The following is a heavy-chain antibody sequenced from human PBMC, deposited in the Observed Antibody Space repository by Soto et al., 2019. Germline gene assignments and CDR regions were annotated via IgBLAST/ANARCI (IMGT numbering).Heavy chain of an antibody. CDR3: ARRWGEGRVDD. D-gene: IGHD3-10*01. J-gene: IGHJ4*02. Sequence: QVQLQESGPGLVKPSGPLSLTCAVSGGSISSSTWWSWVRQPPGKGLEWIGEIYYSGNTNYNPSRKSRVTMAVDKSRNQSSQRLSSGTAADTAVYYCARRWGEGRVDDWGQGGLVTVSS. V-gene: IGHV4-4*02. CDR2: IYYSGNT. CDR1: GGSISSSTW.